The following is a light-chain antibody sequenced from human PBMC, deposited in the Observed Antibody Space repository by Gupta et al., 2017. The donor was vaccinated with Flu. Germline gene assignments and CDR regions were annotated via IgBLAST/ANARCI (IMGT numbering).Light chain of an antibody. V-gene: IGLV3-21*02. J-gene: IGLJ2*01. CDR1: NIGSKS. Sequence: ARITCGGNNIGSKSVHWYQQKPGQAPVLVVYDVIDRPSGIPERFSGSNSGNSATLNTSTVEAGDEADDDGQVWDSSNDPPVGVVFGGGTKLTVL. CDR2: DVI. CDR3: QVWDSSNDPPVGVV.